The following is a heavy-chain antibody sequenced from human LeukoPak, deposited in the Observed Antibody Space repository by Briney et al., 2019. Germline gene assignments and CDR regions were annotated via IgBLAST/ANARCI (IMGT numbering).Heavy chain of an antibody. CDR2: ISGSGGST. V-gene: IGHV3-23*01. J-gene: IGHJ4*02. D-gene: IGHD3-10*02. CDR1: GFTFSSYA. Sequence: GGSLRLSCAASGFTFSSYAMSWVRQAPGKGLEWVSAISGSGGSTYYADSVKGRFTISRDNSKNTLYLQMNSLRAEDTAVYYCARSVRGVIYFDYWGQGTLVTVSS. CDR3: ARSVRGVIYFDY.